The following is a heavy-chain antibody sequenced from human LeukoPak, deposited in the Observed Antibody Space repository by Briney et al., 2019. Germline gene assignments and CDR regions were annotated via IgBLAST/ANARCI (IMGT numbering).Heavy chain of an antibody. CDR1: GFTFSNYW. CDR3: TRGVSSGSYSDY. J-gene: IGHJ4*02. V-gene: IGHV3-74*01. Sequence: GGSLRLSCAASGFTFSNYWMHWVRQAPGKGLVWVSRINSDGSSTSYADSVKGRFTISRDNAKNTLYLQMNSLRAEDTAVYYCTRGVSSGSYSDYWGQGTLVTVSS. CDR2: INSDGSST. D-gene: IGHD1-26*01.